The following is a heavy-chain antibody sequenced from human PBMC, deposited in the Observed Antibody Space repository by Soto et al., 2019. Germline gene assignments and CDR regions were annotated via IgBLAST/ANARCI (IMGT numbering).Heavy chain of an antibody. CDR1: GYTFSMSG. J-gene: IGHJ6*02. V-gene: IGHV1-18*01. Sequence: ASVKVSCKSSGYTFSMSGISWVRQAPGQGLEWMGWISGYNGKTNYEQKFQDRVTMTTGTSTNMAYMELRSLRSDDTAVYYCAREGPRPYYYYGMDVWGQGTTVTVSS. CDR3: AREGPRPYYYYGMDV. CDR2: ISGYNGKT.